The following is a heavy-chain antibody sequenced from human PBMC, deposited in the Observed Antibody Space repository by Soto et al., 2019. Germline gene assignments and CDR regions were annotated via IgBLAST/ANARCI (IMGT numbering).Heavy chain of an antibody. CDR2: ISSSSSYT. Sequence: PGGSLRLSCAASGFTFSSYSMNWVRQAPGKGLEWVSSISSSSSYTYYADSVKGRFTISRENAKNSLYLQMNSLRAGDTAVYYCAREGAENGSDSTWFDPWGQGTLVTVSS. CDR1: GFTFSSYS. D-gene: IGHD1-1*01. J-gene: IGHJ5*02. CDR3: AREGAENGSDSTWFDP. V-gene: IGHV3-21*01.